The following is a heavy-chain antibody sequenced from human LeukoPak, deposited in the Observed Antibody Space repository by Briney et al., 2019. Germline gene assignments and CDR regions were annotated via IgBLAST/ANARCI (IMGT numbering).Heavy chain of an antibody. Sequence: AASVKVSCKASGYTFTSYGFAWVRQAPGQGLEWMGWISALSGNTNYAQKFQGRVTMTTDTSTSTAYMELRSLKSDDTAMYYCARDPEGVTPLDYWGQGTLVTVSS. J-gene: IGHJ4*02. CDR2: ISALSGNT. CDR1: GYTFTSYG. D-gene: IGHD3-10*01. CDR3: ARDPEGVTPLDY. V-gene: IGHV1-18*01.